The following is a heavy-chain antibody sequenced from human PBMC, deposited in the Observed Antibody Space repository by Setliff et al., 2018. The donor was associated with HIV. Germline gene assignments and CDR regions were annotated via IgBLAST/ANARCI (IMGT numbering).Heavy chain of an antibody. J-gene: IGHJ5*01. CDR3: ARDQSLYDETGTFDS. V-gene: IGHV3-74*03. D-gene: IGHD1-7*01. Sequence: GGSLRLSCAASGFTFRNYRMHWVRQPPGKGLVWVSRINSDASGMTFAEFVKGRFTISSDNGKNMVYLQMNSLRAEDTALYFCARDQSLYDETGTFDSWGQGTLVTVSS. CDR2: INSDASGM. CDR1: GFTFRNYR.